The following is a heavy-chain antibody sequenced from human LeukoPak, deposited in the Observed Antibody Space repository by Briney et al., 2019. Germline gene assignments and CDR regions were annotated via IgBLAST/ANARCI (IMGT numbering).Heavy chain of an antibody. CDR2: ISISSSSI. D-gene: IGHD3-10*01. J-gene: IGHJ4*02. CDR1: GFTFSNYC. Sequence: GGSLRLSCVASGFTFSNYCMDWVRQAPGKGREWVSYISISSSSIYYADSVKGRFTISRDNTKNSLFLQMNTRRAEATAVYYCSRGGASCLDYWGQGTLVTVSS. V-gene: IGHV3-48*01. CDR3: SRGGASCLDY.